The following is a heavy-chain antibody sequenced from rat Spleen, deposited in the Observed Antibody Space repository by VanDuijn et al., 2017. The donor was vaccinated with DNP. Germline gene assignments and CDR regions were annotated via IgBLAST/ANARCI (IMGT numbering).Heavy chain of an antibody. CDR2: INTDGGRT. CDR1: GFTFSRYW. D-gene: IGHD1-6*01. Sequence: EVQLVETGGGLVQPGRSLKLSCAASGFTFSRYWMYWIRQAPGKGLEWLASINTDGGRTYYPDSVKGRFTISRDNAENTVYLQMNSLRSEDTATYYCAKEMEYYGPDYWGQGVMVTVSS. CDR3: AKEMEYYGPDY. V-gene: IGHV5-58*01. J-gene: IGHJ2*01.